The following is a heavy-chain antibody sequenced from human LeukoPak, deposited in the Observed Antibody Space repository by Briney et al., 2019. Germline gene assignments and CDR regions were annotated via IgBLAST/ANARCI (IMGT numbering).Heavy chain of an antibody. CDR2: ISGSGGTT. D-gene: IGHD6-13*01. V-gene: IGHV3-23*01. CDR1: GFTFRNYA. Sequence: PGGSLRLSCAASGFTFRNYAISWVRQAPGKGLEWVSTISGSGGTTNYADSVKGRFTISRDNSKNTLHLQMNSLRADDTAVYYCAKGQQLVLILWFDPWGQGTLATVSS. CDR3: AKGQQLVLILWFDP. J-gene: IGHJ5*02.